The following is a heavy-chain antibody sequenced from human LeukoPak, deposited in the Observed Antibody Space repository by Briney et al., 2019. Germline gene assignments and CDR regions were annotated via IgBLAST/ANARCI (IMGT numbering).Heavy chain of an antibody. J-gene: IGHJ4*02. CDR1: GYTFTGYY. CDR3: ARVKRIAAAGTGSPYYFDY. CDR2: ISPNSGGT. V-gene: IGHV1-2*02. Sequence: ASVKVSCKASGYTFTGYYMHWVRQAPGQGLEWMGWISPNSGGTNYAQKFQGRVTMTRDTSISTAYMELSRLRSDDTAVYYCARVKRIAAAGTGSPYYFDYWGQGTLVTVSS. D-gene: IGHD6-13*01.